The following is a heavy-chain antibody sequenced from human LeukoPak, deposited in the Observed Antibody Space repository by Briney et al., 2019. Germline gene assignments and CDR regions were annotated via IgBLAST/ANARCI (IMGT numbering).Heavy chain of an antibody. CDR1: GGSISSNNYY. J-gene: IGHJ5*02. CDR2: IYYSGTT. V-gene: IGHV4-39*07. D-gene: IGHD3-22*01. Sequence: SETLSLTCTVSGGSISSNNYYWGWIRQPPGKGLEWIGSIYYSGTTYYNPSLKSRVTISVDTSKNQFSLKLSSVTAADTAVYYCARSKRGYYYDSSYNWFDPWGQGTLVTVSS. CDR3: ARSKRGYYYDSSYNWFDP.